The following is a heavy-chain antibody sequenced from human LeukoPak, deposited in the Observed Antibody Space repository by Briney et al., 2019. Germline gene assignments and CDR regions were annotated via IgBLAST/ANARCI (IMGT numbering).Heavy chain of an antibody. D-gene: IGHD2-2*02. CDR3: ARDMTSRYCSSTSCYTGTFDY. CDR1: GGSISSYY. Sequence: SETLSLTCTVSGGSISSYYWSWIRQPAGKGLEWIGRIYTSGSTNYNPSLKSRVTMSVDTSKNQFSLKLSSVTAADTAVYDCARDMTSRYCSSTSCYTGTFDYWGQGTLVTVSS. CDR2: IYTSGST. J-gene: IGHJ4*02. V-gene: IGHV4-4*07.